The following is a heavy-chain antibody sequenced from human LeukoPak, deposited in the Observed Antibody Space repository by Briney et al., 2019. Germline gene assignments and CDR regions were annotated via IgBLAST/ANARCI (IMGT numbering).Heavy chain of an antibody. J-gene: IGHJ1*01. V-gene: IGHV3-11*01. D-gene: IGHD4-17*01. Sequence: PGGSLRLSCATSGFIFSDYYMSWVRQAPGKGLEWLSYISRYGDTIFYLDSVKGRFTISRDNAENSLYLQINNLRVEDTAVYYCAGGDYPLDWGQGTLVIVSS. CDR3: AGGDYPLD. CDR1: GFIFSDYY. CDR2: ISRYGDTI.